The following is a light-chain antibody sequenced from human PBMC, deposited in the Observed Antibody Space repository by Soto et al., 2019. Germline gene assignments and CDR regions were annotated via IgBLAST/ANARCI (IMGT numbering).Light chain of an antibody. V-gene: IGKV3-15*01. CDR2: GAS. CDR3: QQYNNWPPWT. CDR1: QSVSSN. Sequence: EIVMTQSPATLSVSSGGRATLSCRASQSVSSNLAWYQQNPGQAPRLLIYGASTRATGIPARFSGSGSGTEFTLTISSLQSEDFAVYYCQQYNNWPPWTFGQGTKVDIK. J-gene: IGKJ1*01.